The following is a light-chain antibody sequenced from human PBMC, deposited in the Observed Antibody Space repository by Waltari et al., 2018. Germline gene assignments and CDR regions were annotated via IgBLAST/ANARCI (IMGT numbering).Light chain of an antibody. Sequence: EIVLKQSPGTLSLSPGDKATLSSRASQSVGSFLTWYQKKTGQAPRLLIYDATTRAYGIPNRFSGSGSRIGVSLTSSRLEPADFAVYFCHKYVNLSATFGQGTKVDIQ. V-gene: IGKV3-20*01. CDR3: HKYVNLSAT. CDR2: DAT. CDR1: QSVGSF. J-gene: IGKJ1*01.